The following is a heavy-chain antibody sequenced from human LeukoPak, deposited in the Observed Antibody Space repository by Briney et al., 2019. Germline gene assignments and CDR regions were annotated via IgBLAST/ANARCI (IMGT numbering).Heavy chain of an antibody. D-gene: IGHD2-2*01. J-gene: IGHJ5*02. CDR3: ARVGALGYCSSTSCQNWFDP. CDR2: INPSGGST. CDR1: GYTFTSYY. V-gene: IGHV1-46*01. Sequence: ASVKVSCKASGYTFTSYYMHWVRQAPEQGLEWMGIINPSGGSTSYAQKFQGRVTMTRDTSTSTVYMELSSLRSEDTAVYYCARVGALGYCSSTSCQNWFDPWGQGTLVTVSS.